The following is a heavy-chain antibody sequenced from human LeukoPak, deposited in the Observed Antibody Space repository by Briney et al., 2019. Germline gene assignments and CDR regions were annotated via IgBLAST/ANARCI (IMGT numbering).Heavy chain of an antibody. CDR2: IYYSGST. J-gene: IGHJ4*02. D-gene: IGHD6-19*01. Sequence: ESSETLSLTCTASGGSISSYYWSWIRQPPGKGLEWIGYIYYSGSTNYNPSLKSRVTISVDTSKNQFSLKLSSVTAADTAVYYCARGPKPSSGWYSRIDYWGQGTLVTVSS. V-gene: IGHV4-59*01. CDR1: GGSISSYY. CDR3: ARGPKPSSGWYSRIDY.